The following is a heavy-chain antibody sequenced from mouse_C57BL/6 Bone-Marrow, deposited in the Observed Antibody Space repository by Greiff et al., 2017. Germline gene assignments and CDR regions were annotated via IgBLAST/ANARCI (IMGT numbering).Heavy chain of an antibody. J-gene: IGHJ1*03. V-gene: IGHV14-1*01. CDR2: IDPEDGDT. D-gene: IGHD2-1*01. Sequence: EVQLQQSGAELVRPGASVKLSCTASGFNIKDYYMHWVKQRPEQGLEWIGRIDPEDGDTEYAPKFQGKATITADTSSNTAYLQLSSLTSEDTAVYYCTDGNYWYFDVWGTGTTVTVSS. CDR3: TDGNYWYFDV. CDR1: GFNIKDYY.